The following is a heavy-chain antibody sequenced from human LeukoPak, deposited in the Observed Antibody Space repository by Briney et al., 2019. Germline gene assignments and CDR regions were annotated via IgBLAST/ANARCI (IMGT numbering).Heavy chain of an antibody. D-gene: IGHD6-19*01. CDR3: AKLAVADYFDY. Sequence: GGSLRLSCAASGFTFSSYGMHWVRQAPGKGLEWVAVISYDGSNKYYADSVKGRFTISRDNSKNTLYLQMNSLRAGDAAVYYCAKLAVADYFDYWGQGTLVTVSS. CDR2: ISYDGSNK. CDR1: GFTFSSYG. J-gene: IGHJ4*02. V-gene: IGHV3-30*18.